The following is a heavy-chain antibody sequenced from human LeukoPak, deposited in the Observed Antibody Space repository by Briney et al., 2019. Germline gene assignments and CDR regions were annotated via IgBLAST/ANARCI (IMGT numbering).Heavy chain of an antibody. CDR3: AREGSDGDYWGWFDP. V-gene: IGHV1-2*02. CDR1: GYTFTGYY. Sequence: ASVKVSCKASGYTFTGYYMHWVRQAPGQGLEWMGWINPNSGGTNYAQKFQGRVTMTRDTSISTAYMGLSRLRSDDTAVYYCAREGSDGDYWGWFDPWGQGTLVTVSS. D-gene: IGHD4-17*01. CDR2: INPNSGGT. J-gene: IGHJ5*02.